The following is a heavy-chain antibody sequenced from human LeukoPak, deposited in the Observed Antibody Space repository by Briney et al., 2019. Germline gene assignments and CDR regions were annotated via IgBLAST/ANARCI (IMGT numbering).Heavy chain of an antibody. D-gene: IGHD6-13*01. CDR2: ISDSGGST. CDR3: AKDSSNWYFDY. CDR1: GFTFSSYS. V-gene: IGHV3-23*01. Sequence: GGSLRLSCAASGFTFSSYSMNWVRQAPGKGLEWVSAISDSGGSTYYADSVKGRFAISRDNSKNTLYVQMNSLRAEDTAVYYCAKDSSNWYFDYWGQGTLVTVSS. J-gene: IGHJ4*02.